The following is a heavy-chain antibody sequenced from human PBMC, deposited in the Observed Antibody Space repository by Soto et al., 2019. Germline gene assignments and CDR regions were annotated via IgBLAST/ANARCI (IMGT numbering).Heavy chain of an antibody. V-gene: IGHV3-74*01. Sequence: GGSLRLSCAASGFTFSSYWMHWVRQAPGKGLVWVSRINSDGSSTSYADSVKGRFTISRDNAKNTLYLQMNSLRAEDTAVYYCARLSSSSWYTYYYYYYMDVWGKGTTVTVSS. CDR1: GFTFSSYW. CDR3: ARLSSSSWYTYYYYYYMDV. J-gene: IGHJ6*03. CDR2: INSDGSST. D-gene: IGHD6-13*01.